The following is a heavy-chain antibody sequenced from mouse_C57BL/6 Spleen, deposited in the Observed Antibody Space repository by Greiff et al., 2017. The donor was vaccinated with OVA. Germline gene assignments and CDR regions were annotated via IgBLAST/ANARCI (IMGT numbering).Heavy chain of an antibody. CDR3: AREWGCSNFGDFDV. CDR2: INYDGSST. Sequence: EVHLEESEGGLVQPGSSMKLSCTASGFTFSDYYMAWVRQVPEKGLEWVANINYDGSSTYYLDSLKSRFIISRDNAKNILYLQMSRLKSEDTATYYCAREWGCSNFGDFDVWGTGTTVTVSS. D-gene: IGHD2-5*01. CDR1: GFTFSDYY. J-gene: IGHJ1*03. V-gene: IGHV5-16*01.